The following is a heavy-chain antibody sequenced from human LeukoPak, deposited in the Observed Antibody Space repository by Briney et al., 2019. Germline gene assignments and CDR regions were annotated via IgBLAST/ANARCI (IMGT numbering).Heavy chain of an antibody. V-gene: IGHV1-8*01. J-gene: IGHJ5*02. CDR1: GYTFTSYD. D-gene: IGHD6-13*01. CDR3: ARGVVGIAAAGMVYP. CDR2: MNPNSGNT. Sequence: GASVKVSCQASGYTFTSYDINWVRQATGQGLEWMGWMNPNSGNTGYAQKLQGRDTMTRNTSISTAYMELSSLRSEDTAVYYCARGVVGIAAAGMVYPWGQATQVSVSS.